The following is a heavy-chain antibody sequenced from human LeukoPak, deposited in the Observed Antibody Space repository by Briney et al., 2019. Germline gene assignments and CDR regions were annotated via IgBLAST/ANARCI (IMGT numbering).Heavy chain of an antibody. CDR3: AAGPNYYYDSSGSEFDY. D-gene: IGHD3-22*01. Sequence: SVKVSCKASGFTFTSSAMQWVRQARGQRLEWIGWIVVGSGNTNYAQKFQERVTITRDMSTSTAYMELSSLRFEDTAVYYCAAGPNYYYDSSGSEFDYWGQGTLVTVSS. CDR1: GFTFTSSA. J-gene: IGHJ4*02. V-gene: IGHV1-58*02. CDR2: IVVGSGNT.